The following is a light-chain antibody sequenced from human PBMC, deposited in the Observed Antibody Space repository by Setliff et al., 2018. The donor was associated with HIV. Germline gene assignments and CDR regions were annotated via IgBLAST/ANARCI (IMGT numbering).Light chain of an antibody. V-gene: IGLV2-14*01. CDR1: SSDVGGYNY. Sequence: QSALAQPASVSGSPGQPITISCTGTSSDVGGYNYVSWYQQHPGKAPKFMIYDVSKRPSGVSNRFSGSKSGNTASLTISGLQAEDEADYYCSSYTSSSTYVVGTGTKV. J-gene: IGLJ1*01. CDR3: SSYTSSSTYV. CDR2: DVS.